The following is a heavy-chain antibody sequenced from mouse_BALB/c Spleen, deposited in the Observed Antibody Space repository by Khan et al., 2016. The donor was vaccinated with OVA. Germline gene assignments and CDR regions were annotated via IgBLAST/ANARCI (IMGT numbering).Heavy chain of an antibody. CDR1: GYSFTGYF. CDR3: ARIYGSYFDY. J-gene: IGHJ2*01. Sequence: EVQLHQSGPELVKPGASVKISCKASGYSFTGYFMHWVMQSHGKSLEWIGRINPHFGETFYNQKFVDKATLTVDESSSTAHLELRSLASEDSAVYYCARIYGSYFDYWGQGTTLTVSS. V-gene: IGHV1-20*02. CDR2: INPHFGET. D-gene: IGHD1-1*01.